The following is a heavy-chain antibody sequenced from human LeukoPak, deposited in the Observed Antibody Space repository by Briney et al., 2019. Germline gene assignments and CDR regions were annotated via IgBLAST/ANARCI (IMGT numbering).Heavy chain of an antibody. Sequence: PSETLSLTCTVSGGSISSYYWSWIRQPPGKGLEWIGYIYYSGSTNYNPSLKSRVTISVDTSKNQFSLKLSSVTAADTAVYYCARDLSDFWSGNDAFDIWGQGTMVTVSS. V-gene: IGHV4-59*12. J-gene: IGHJ3*02. D-gene: IGHD3-3*01. CDR3: ARDLSDFWSGNDAFDI. CDR2: IYYSGST. CDR1: GGSISSYY.